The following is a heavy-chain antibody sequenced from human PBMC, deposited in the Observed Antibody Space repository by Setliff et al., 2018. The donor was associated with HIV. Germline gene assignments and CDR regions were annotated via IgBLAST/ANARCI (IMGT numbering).Heavy chain of an antibody. CDR2: ISAYNGNT. D-gene: IGHD5-18*01. CDR1: GYTFTSYG. J-gene: IGHJ4*02. V-gene: IGHV1-18*01. CDR3: ARDAGYSYGPTSRNFDQ. Sequence: GASVKVSCKASGYTFTSYGISWMRQAPGQGLEWMGWISAYNGNTNYAQKVQGRVTMTTDTSTSTAYMEVRSLRSDDTAVYYSARDAGYSYGPTSRNFDQWGQGTLVTVSS.